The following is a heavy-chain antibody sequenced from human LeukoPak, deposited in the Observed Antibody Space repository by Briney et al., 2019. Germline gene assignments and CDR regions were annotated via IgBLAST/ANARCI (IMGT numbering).Heavy chain of an antibody. CDR1: GGTFSSYA. CDR2: IIPILGMA. J-gene: IGHJ6*02. V-gene: IGHV1-69*04. Sequence: ASVKVSCKASGGTFSSYAISWVRQAPGQGLEWMGRIIPILGMANYAQKFQGRVTITADKSTSTAYMELSSLRSEDTAVYYCARDGSIPVVPAAANYYYGMDVWGQGTTVTVSS. D-gene: IGHD2-2*01. CDR3: ARDGSIPVVPAAANYYYGMDV.